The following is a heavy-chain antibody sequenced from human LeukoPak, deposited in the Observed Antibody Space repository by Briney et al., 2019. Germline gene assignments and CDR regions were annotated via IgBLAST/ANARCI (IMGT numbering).Heavy chain of an antibody. V-gene: IGHV3-11*01. CDR1: GFTIRDYV. D-gene: IGHD1-20*01. J-gene: IGHJ4*02. CDR2: IDPSGTAQ. CDR3: ARAAYNWN. Sequence: GGSLRFSCAASGFTIRDYVMSWVRQAPGKGLEWVSYIDPSGTAQYYADSVKGRFTVSRDNGKNSLSLQLRSLRAEDTALYYCARAAYNWNWGQGTLVTVSS.